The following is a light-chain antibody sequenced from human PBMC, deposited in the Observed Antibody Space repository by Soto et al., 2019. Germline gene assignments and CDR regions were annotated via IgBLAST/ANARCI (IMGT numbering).Light chain of an antibody. V-gene: IGKV3-20*01. Sequence: EIVLTQSPGTLSFSPGERATLSCRASQSVSSTYLAWYQQRPGQAPRLLIYCASSRATGIPDRFSGSGSGTDFTLTISRLEPEDFAVYYCQQYAGSPLAFGGGTKVEIK. CDR2: CAS. J-gene: IGKJ4*01. CDR1: QSVSSTY. CDR3: QQYAGSPLA.